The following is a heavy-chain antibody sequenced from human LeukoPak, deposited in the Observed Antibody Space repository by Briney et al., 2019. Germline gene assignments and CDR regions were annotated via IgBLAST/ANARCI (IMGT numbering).Heavy chain of an antibody. J-gene: IGHJ6*04. CDR2: IIPSFETP. D-gene: IGHD4-17*01. CDR3: AAGHGGDYNYYDIDV. V-gene: IGHV1-69*13. CDR1: GGTFSSYA. Sequence: SVKVSCKTSGGTFSSYAFTWVRQAPGQGLEWMGVIIPSFETPHYAQKFQGRVTFTADESTTTVYMELSSLKSDDTAIYYCAAGHGGDYNYYDIDVWGRGPTVTVSS.